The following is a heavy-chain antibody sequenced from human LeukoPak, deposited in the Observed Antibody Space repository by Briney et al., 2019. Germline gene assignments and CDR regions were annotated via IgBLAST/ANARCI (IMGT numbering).Heavy chain of an antibody. J-gene: IGHJ4*02. CDR3: ARDRDCSSTSCYSHLDY. D-gene: IGHD2-2*01. CDR2: INPNSGGT. CDR1: GYTFTGYY. V-gene: IGHV1-2*04. Sequence: ASVKVSCKASGYTFTGYYMHWVRQAPGQGLEWMGWINPNSGGTNYAQKFQGWVTMTRDTSISTAYMELSRLRSDDTAVYYCARDRDCSSTSCYSHLDYWGQGTLVTVSS.